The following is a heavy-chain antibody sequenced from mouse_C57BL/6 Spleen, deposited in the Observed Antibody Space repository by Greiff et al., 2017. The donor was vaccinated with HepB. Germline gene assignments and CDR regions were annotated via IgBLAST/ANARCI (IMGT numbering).Heavy chain of an antibody. CDR2: IYPGDGDT. D-gene: IGHD2-12*01. CDR3: ARELPAWFVY. V-gene: IGHV1-82*01. CDR1: GYAFSSSW. Sequence: VQLQQSGPELVKPGASVKISCKASGYAFSSSWMNWVKQRPGKGLEWIGRIYPGDGDTNYNGTFKGKATLTADKSSSTAYMQLSSLTSEDSAVYFCARELPAWFVYWGQGTLVTVSA. J-gene: IGHJ3*01.